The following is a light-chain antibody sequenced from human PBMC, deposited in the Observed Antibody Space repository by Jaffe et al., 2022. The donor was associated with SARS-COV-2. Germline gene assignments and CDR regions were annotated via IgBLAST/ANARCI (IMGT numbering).Light chain of an antibody. Sequence: QSVLTQPPSASGTPGQRVTISCSGSSSNIGSNTVNWYQHLPGTAPKLLIYSNDQRPSGVPDRFSGSKSGTSASLAISGLQSEDEADYHCAAWDDSLNGPVFGGGTTLTVL. CDR3: AAWDDSLNGPV. J-gene: IGLJ3*02. V-gene: IGLV1-44*01. CDR1: SSNIGSNT. CDR2: SND.